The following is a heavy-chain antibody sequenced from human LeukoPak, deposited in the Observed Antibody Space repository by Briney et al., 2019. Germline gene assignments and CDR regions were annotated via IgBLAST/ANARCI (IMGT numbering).Heavy chain of an antibody. D-gene: IGHD3-10*01. CDR1: GFTFTSSA. V-gene: IGHV1-58*01. CDR3: AADRYYYGSGSYYRWYFDL. Sequence: GTSVKVSCKASGFTFTSSAVQWVRQARGQRLEWIGWIVVGSGNTSYAQKFQERVTITRDMSTSTAYMELSSLRSEDTAVYYCAADRYYYGSGSYYRWYFDLWGRGTLVTVSS. J-gene: IGHJ2*01. CDR2: IVVGSGNT.